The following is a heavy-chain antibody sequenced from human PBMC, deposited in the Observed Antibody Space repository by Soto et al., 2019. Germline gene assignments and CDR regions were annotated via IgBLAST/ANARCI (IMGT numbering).Heavy chain of an antibody. CDR3: AKVGWNTMTTVTKGYFQH. V-gene: IGHV3-23*01. Sequence: EVQLLESGGGLVQPGGSLRLSCAASGFTFGSYAMNWVRQAPGKGLEWVSTISGSGGGTYYADSVKGRFTISSDNSKNTLYLQMNSLRAEDTAVYYCAKVGWNTMTTVTKGYFQHWGQGTLVTVSS. CDR1: GFTFGSYA. D-gene: IGHD4-17*01. J-gene: IGHJ1*01. CDR2: ISGSGGGT.